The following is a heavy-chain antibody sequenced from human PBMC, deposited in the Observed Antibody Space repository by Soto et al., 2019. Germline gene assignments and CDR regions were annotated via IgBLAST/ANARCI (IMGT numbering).Heavy chain of an antibody. D-gene: IGHD5-18*01. CDR2: INPNSGGT. CDR3: ARDIGLDVDTARTTGYYYYGMDV. V-gene: IGHV1-2*02. Sequence: ASVKVSCKASGYTFTGYYMHWVRQAPGQGLEWMGWINPNSGGTNYAQKFQGRVTMTRDTSISTAYMELSRLRSDDTAVYYCARDIGLDVDTARTTGYYYYGMDVWGQGTTVTGSS. CDR1: GYTFTGYY. J-gene: IGHJ6*02.